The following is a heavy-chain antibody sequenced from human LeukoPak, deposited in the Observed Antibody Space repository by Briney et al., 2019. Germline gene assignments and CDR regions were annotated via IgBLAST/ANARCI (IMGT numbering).Heavy chain of an antibody. V-gene: IGHV1-18*01. CDR2: ISAYNGNT. D-gene: IGHD3-22*01. CDR1: GYTFTSYG. Sequence: ASVKVSCKASGYTFTSYGINWVRQAPGQGLEWMGWISAYNGNTNYAQKLQGRVTMTTDTSTSTAYMELRSLRSDDTAVYYCARDVRARTPTWFYFDYWGQGTLVTVSS. CDR3: ARDVRARTPTWFYFDY. J-gene: IGHJ4*02.